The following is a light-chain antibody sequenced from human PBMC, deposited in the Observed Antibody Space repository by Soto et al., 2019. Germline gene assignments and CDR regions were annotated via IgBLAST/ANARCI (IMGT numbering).Light chain of an antibody. CDR3: QQSYNTPRT. V-gene: IGKV1-39*01. CDR1: QTISRH. CDR2: AAS. J-gene: IGKJ1*01. Sequence: DIQMTQSPSSLSASVGDRVTITCRARQTISRHSNWYQQKPGKAPKLLIYAASSLQSGVPSRFSGSGSGTDYTLTISSLQPEDFATYYCQQSYNTPRTFGQGTKVEIK.